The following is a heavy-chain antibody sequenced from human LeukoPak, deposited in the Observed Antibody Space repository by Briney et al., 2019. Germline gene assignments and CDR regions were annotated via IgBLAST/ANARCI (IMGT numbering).Heavy chain of an antibody. CDR2: ISAYNGNT. CDR3: ARVGIVGVVPAAMDFDY. Sequence: ASVKVSCKASGYTFTSYGISWVRQAPGQGLEWMGWISAYNGNTNYAQKLQGRVTMTTDTSTSTAYMELRSLRSDDTAVYYCARVGIVGVVPAAMDFDYWGQGTLVTVSS. J-gene: IGHJ4*02. V-gene: IGHV1-18*01. CDR1: GYTFTSYG. D-gene: IGHD2-2*01.